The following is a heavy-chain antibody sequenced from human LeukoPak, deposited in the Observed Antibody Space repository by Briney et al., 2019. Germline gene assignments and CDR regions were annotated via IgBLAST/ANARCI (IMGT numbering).Heavy chain of an antibody. CDR1: GFTFSSYA. D-gene: IGHD3-3*01. Sequence: PGGSLRLSCAASGFTFSSYAMHWVRQAPGKGLEWVAVISYDGSNKYYADSVKGRFTISRDNSKNTLYLQMNSLRAEDTAVYYCARGPALTIFGVVPSWGQGTMVTVSS. J-gene: IGHJ3*01. V-gene: IGHV3-30-3*01. CDR2: ISYDGSNK. CDR3: ARGPALTIFGVVPS.